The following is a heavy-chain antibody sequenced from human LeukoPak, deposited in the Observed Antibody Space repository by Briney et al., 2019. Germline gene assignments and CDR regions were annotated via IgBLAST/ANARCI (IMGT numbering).Heavy chain of an antibody. CDR1: RGSISSDY. J-gene: IGHJ5*02. CDR2: IYTSGST. Sequence: SQTLSLTCTVSRGSISSDYWSWIREPPGKGLEWSWRIYTSGSTTYNPSLKSRLSMSVATSKNQFCLKLSSVTAADTAVYYCARGYDSRGDYLLWWGPFDPWGQGTLVTVSS. V-gene: IGHV4-4*07. D-gene: IGHD5-12*01. CDR3: ARGYDSRGDYLLWWGPFDP.